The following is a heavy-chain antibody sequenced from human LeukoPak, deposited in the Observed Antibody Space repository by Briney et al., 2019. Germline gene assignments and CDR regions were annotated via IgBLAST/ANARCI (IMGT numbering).Heavy chain of an antibody. J-gene: IGHJ4*02. V-gene: IGHV3-74*01. Sequence: GGSLRLSCAASGFTFSNYWMHWVRQAPGRGLVWVSRINSDGSGIDYADSVKGRVTISRDNAKNTLYLQMNRLRAEDTAVYYCARGSTYYDSSGQVPFDYWGQGTLVTVSS. CDR3: ARGSTYYDSSGQVPFDY. CDR1: GFTFSNYW. CDR2: INSDGSGI. D-gene: IGHD3-22*01.